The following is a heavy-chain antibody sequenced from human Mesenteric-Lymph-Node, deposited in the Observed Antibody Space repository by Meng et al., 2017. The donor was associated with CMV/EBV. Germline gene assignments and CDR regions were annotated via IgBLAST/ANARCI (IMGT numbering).Heavy chain of an antibody. CDR2: INHSGST. CDR3: AKGGCSSTSCYSDV. V-gene: IGHV4-34*01. D-gene: IGHD2-2*01. CDR1: GGSFSGYY. J-gene: IGHJ6*02. Sequence: SETLSLTCAVYGGSFSGYYWSWIRQPPGKGLEWIGEINHSGSTNYNPSLKSRVTISVDTSKNQFSLKLSSVTAADTAVYYCAKGGCSSTSCYSDVWGQGTTVTVSS.